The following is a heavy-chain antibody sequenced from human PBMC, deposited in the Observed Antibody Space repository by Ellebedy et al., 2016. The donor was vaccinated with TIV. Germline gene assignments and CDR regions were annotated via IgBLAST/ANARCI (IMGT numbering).Heavy chain of an antibody. J-gene: IGHJ6*03. CDR3: ARKYGSYVSNFYYMDV. Sequence: LRLSXSVSGGSISSKGYYWTWIRQRPGKGLEWVGDIFYSGSTNYNPPLESRITISLDTSENQFSLTLSSVTAADTAVYYCARKYGSYVSNFYYMDVWGKGTTVTVSS. V-gene: IGHV4-31*03. CDR2: IFYSGST. CDR1: GGSISSKGYY. D-gene: IGHD1-1*01.